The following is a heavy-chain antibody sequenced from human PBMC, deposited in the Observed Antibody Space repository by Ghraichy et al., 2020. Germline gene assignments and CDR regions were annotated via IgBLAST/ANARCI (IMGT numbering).Heavy chain of an antibody. V-gene: IGHV3-23*01. CDR2: LSGVGGST. CDR1: GFTFSSYA. D-gene: IGHD5-18*01. J-gene: IGHJ4*02. CDR3: AKAFSYSWYYFDS. Sequence: LSLTCAASGFTFSSYAMSWVRQAPGKGLEWVALLSGVGGSTYYADSVKGRFTISGDNSKNTLFLQMNSLRAEDTAVYYCAKAFSYSWYYFDSWGQGTLVTVSS.